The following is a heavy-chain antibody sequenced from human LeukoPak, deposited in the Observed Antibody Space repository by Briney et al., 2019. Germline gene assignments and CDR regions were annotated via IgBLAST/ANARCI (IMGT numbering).Heavy chain of an antibody. CDR3: ITDPGEWEPI. J-gene: IGHJ3*02. V-gene: IGHV3-15*01. D-gene: IGHD1-26*01. Sequence: GGSLRLSCAASGLTFSNAWMSWVRQAPGKGLEWVGRIKSKTDGGTTDYTAPVKGRFAISRDDSKNTLYLQMNSLKIEDTAVYYCITDPGEWEPIWGQGTMVTVSS. CDR1: GLTFSNAW. CDR2: IKSKTDGGTT.